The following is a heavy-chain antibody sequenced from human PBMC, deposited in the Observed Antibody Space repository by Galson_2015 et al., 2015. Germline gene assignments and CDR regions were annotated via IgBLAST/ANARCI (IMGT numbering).Heavy chain of an antibody. CDR3: AKNYGSGSYYEYYFDY. Sequence: SLRLSCAASGFTFSSYGMHWVRQAPGKGLEWVAVISYDGSNKYYADSVKGRFTISRDNSKNTLYLQMNSLRAEDTAVYYCAKNYGSGSYYEYYFDYWGQGTLVTVSS. D-gene: IGHD3-10*01. J-gene: IGHJ4*02. CDR2: ISYDGSNK. CDR1: GFTFSSYG. V-gene: IGHV3-30*18.